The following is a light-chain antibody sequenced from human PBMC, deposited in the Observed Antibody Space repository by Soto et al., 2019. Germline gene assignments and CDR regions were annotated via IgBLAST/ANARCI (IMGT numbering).Light chain of an antibody. V-gene: IGKV3-20*01. CDR1: QSVSSGS. Sequence: EIVLTQSPGTLSLSPGERATLSCRASQSVSSGSLAWYPQKPGQAPRLLLYGASNRATGIPDRFSGSGSGTDFTLTISRLEPEDFAVYSCQHYGTSPYTFGQGTKLEI. CDR2: GAS. CDR3: QHYGTSPYT. J-gene: IGKJ2*01.